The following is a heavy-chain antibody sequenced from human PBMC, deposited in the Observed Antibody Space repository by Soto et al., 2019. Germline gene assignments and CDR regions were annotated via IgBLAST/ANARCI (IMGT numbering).Heavy chain of an antibody. CDR3: ARTRRTKDAFDI. CDR1: GGSISSGGYY. D-gene: IGHD2-8*01. CDR2: IYYSGST. Sequence: TSETLSLTCTVSGGSISSGGYYWSWIRQHPGKGLEWIGYIYYSGSTYYNPSLKSRVTISVDTSKNQFSLKLSSVTAADTAVYYCARTRRTKDAFDIWGQGTMVTVSS. V-gene: IGHV4-31*03. J-gene: IGHJ3*02.